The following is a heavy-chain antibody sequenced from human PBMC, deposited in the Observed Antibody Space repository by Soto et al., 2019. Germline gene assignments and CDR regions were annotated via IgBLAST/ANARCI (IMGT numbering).Heavy chain of an antibody. J-gene: IGHJ6*02. CDR1: GFTFSSYA. CDR2: ISGSGGST. V-gene: IGHV3-23*01. Sequence: EVQLLESGGGLVQPGGSLRLSCAASGFTFSSYAMSWVRQAPGKGLEWVSGISGSGGSTYYADSVKGRFTISRDNSKNTLYLQITGLRAEDTAVYYCAKDLRTVTTVYGMDIWGQGTTVTVSS. CDR3: AKDLRTVTTVYGMDI. D-gene: IGHD4-17*01.